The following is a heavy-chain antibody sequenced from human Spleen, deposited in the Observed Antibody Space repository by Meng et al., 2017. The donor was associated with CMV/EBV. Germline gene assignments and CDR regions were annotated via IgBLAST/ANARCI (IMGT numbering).Heavy chain of an antibody. CDR3: ARDRRYYYGSDSYYYGMDV. CDR1: GGSISTSSYY. V-gene: IGHV4-39*07. D-gene: IGHD3-10*01. J-gene: IGHJ6*02. Sequence: SETLSLTCTVSGGSISTSSYYWGWIRQPPGKGLEWIGSIYYSGSTSYNPSLKSRVTISVATSKNQFSLKLSSVTAADTAVYYCARDRRYYYGSDSYYYGMDVWGQGTTVTVSS. CDR2: IYYSGST.